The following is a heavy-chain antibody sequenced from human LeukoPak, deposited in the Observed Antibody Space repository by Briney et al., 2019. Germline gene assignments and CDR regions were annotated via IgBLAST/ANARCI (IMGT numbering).Heavy chain of an antibody. V-gene: IGHV3-9*01. Sequence: GGSLRLSCAASGFTFDDYAMHWVRQAPGKGLEWVSGISWNGGSVGYADSVKGRFTISRDNAKNSLYLQMNSLRAEDTAVYYCARAEQRYYYDTSGLRLPDYWGQGTLVTVSS. CDR2: ISWNGGSV. CDR1: GFTFDDYA. D-gene: IGHD3-22*01. J-gene: IGHJ4*02. CDR3: ARAEQRYYYDTSGLRLPDY.